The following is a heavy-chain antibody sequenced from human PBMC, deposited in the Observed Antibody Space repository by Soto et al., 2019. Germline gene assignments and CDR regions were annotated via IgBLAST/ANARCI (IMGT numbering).Heavy chain of an antibody. CDR1: GVTFSSET. V-gene: IGHV1-69*01. D-gene: IGHD3-10*01. J-gene: IGHJ4*02. Sequence: QVQWVQSGADVKKPGSSVKVSCQASGVTFSSETLGWVRQAPGQGLEWVGGIIPLFGTASYAQKFQRRVTITSDESKSTVYMELSSLRSDDTAVYFCATELAENPASPFDAWGQGTLVTVSS. CDR3: ATELAENPASPFDA. CDR2: IIPLFGTA.